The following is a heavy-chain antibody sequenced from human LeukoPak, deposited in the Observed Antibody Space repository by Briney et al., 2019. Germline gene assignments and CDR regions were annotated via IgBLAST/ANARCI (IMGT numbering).Heavy chain of an antibody. V-gene: IGHV4-39*07. CDR2: IYYSGST. J-gene: IGHJ4*02. CDR3: ASAQGGYDFWSGYYFGY. Sequence: SETLSLTCTVSGGSISSSRYYWGWIRQPPGKGLEWIGSIYYSGSTYYNPSLKSRVTISVDTSKNQFSLKLSSVTAADTAVYYCASAQGGYDFWSGYYFGYWGQGTLVTVSS. CDR1: GGSISSSRYY. D-gene: IGHD3-3*01.